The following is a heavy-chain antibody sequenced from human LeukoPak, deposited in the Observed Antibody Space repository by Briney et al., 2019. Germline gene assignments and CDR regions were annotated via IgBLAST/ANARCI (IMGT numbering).Heavy chain of an antibody. CDR2: IYYSGST. V-gene: IGHV4-39*07. CDR3: ARVRRRYYDSSGDPFDY. J-gene: IGHJ4*02. Sequence: PLETLSLTCTVSGGSISSSSYYWGWIRQPPGQGLEGIGSIYYSGSTYYNPSLKSRVTISVDTSKNQFSLKLSSVTAADTAVYYCARVRRRYYDSSGDPFDYWGQGTLVTVSS. CDR1: GGSISSSSYY. D-gene: IGHD3-22*01.